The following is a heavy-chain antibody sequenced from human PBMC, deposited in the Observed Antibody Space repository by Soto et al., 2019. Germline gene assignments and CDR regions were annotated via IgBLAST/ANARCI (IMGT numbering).Heavy chain of an antibody. CDR1: GFTFSSYG. CDR3: AKDGCSSTSCYGDYYYYMDV. CDR2: ISYDGSNK. Sequence: QVQLVESGGGVVQPGRSLRLSCAASGFTFSSYGMHWVRQAPGKGLEWVAVISYDGSNKYYADSVKGRFTISRDNSKNTLYLQMNSLRAEDTAVYYCAKDGCSSTSCYGDYYYYMDVWGKGTTVTVSS. V-gene: IGHV3-30*18. J-gene: IGHJ6*03. D-gene: IGHD2-2*01.